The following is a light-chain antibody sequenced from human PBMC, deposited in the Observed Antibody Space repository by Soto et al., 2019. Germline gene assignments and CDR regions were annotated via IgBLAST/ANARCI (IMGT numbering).Light chain of an antibody. CDR2: EVS. J-gene: IGLJ1*01. CDR1: SSDVGGYNY. Sequence: QSVLTQPASVSGSPGQSITISCTGTSSDVGGYNYVSWYQQHPGKAPKLMIYEVSNRPSGVSNRFSGSKSGNTASLTISGLQAEDEADYYCSSYKSSSTYVFGTGTQLTVL. V-gene: IGLV2-14*01. CDR3: SSYKSSSTYV.